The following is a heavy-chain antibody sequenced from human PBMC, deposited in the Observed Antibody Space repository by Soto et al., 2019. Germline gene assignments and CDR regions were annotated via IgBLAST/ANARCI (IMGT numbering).Heavy chain of an antibody. D-gene: IGHD3-22*01. CDR3: ARGLEAGYYFAY. J-gene: IGHJ4*02. Sequence: EVQVLESGGRLIQPGGSLRLSCSASGFNFSSYATRWIRQAPGKGPEWVAGVTGGGDRVGYADSGKGRFTDSRDNSQNTMYLQLNSLRGDDTALYYCARGLEAGYYFAYWGQGTLVTVSS. CDR1: GFNFSSYA. V-gene: IGHV3-23*01. CDR2: VTGGGDRV.